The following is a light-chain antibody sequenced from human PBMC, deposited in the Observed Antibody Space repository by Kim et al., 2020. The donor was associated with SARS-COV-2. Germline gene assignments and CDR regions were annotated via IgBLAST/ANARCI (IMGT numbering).Light chain of an antibody. Sequence: SASVVDRVTMTCRAGQSISTYVNWYRQNPGKAPELRIYAASNLQRGVPSRFSGSGSGTDFTLTISSLQPADCATYYCQQSYSFPLTFGRGTKLEI. CDR3: QQSYSFPLT. V-gene: IGKV1-39*01. CDR2: AAS. J-gene: IGKJ4*01. CDR1: QSISTY.